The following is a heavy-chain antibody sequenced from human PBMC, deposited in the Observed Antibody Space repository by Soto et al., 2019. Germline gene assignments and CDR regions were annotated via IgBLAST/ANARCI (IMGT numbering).Heavy chain of an antibody. J-gene: IGHJ6*02. D-gene: IGHD3-10*01. CDR3: PKHNYFGSGSSFYYHRSDL. Sequence: GESLKISCKASGYIFSTNWIAWVRHVPGKGLEWMGSIFPADSDIRYNPSFQGQVTISVDKSIDTAYLQWSSLKASDTGTFYCPKHNYFGSGSSFYYHRSDLWDQGTTVTVSS. V-gene: IGHV5-51*01. CDR1: GYIFSTNW. CDR2: IFPADSDI.